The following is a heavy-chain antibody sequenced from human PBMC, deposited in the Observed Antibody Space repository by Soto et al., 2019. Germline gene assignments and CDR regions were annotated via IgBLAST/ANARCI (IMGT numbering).Heavy chain of an antibody. V-gene: IGHV3-49*04. CDR1: GFTFGDYA. CDR3: TRAPQYYDFWSGYYPPYYYYGMDV. CDR2: IRSKAYGGTT. J-gene: IGHJ6*02. Sequence: GGSLRLSCTASGFTFGDYAMSWVRQAPGKGLEWVGFIRSKAYGGTTEYAASVKGRFTISRDDSKSIAYLQMNSLKTEDTAVYYCTRAPQYYDFWSGYYPPYYYYGMDVWGQGTTVTVSS. D-gene: IGHD3-3*01.